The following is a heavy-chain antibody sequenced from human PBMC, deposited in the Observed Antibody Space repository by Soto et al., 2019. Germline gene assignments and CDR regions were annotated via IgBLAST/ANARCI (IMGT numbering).Heavy chain of an antibody. CDR1: GYTFTSYG. D-gene: IGHD6-19*01. CDR3: ARYSSGWYGFDY. CDR2: ISAYNRNT. J-gene: IGHJ4*02. V-gene: IGHV1-18*01. Sequence: SVKVSCKASGYTFTSYGISWVRQAPVQGLEWMGWISAYNRNTNYAQKLQGRVNMTTDTSTSTAYMELRSLRSDDTAVYDCARYSSGWYGFDYWGRGTLVTLSS.